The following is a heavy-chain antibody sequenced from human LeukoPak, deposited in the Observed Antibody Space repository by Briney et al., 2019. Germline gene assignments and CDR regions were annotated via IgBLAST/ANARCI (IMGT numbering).Heavy chain of an antibody. CDR1: VGTFSSYA. J-gene: IGHJ4*02. CDR2: IIPIFGTA. CDR3: ARPTTVTTPLGY. Sequence: SVTVSYKSSVGTFSSYAISWVRQAPGQGLEWMGRIIPIFGTANYAQKFQGRVTITADKSTSTAYMELSSLRSEDTAVYYCARPTTVTTPLGYWGQGTLVTVSS. V-gene: IGHV1-69*06. D-gene: IGHD4-17*01.